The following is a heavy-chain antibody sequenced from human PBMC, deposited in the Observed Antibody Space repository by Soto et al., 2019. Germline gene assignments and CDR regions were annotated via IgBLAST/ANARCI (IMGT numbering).Heavy chain of an antibody. CDR3: ASTAGAGRYYFDY. V-gene: IGHV1-69*13. CDR1: GGTFSSYA. CDR2: IIPIFGTA. D-gene: IGHD6-19*01. Sequence: GASVKVSCKASGGTFSSYAISWVRPASGQGLEWMGGIIPIFGTANYAQKFQGRVTITADESTSTAYMELSSLRSEDTAVYYCASTAGAGRYYFDYWGQGTLVTVSS. J-gene: IGHJ4*02.